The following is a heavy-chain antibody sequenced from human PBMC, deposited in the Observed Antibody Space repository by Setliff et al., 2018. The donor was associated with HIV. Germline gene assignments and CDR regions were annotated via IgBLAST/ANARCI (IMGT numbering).Heavy chain of an antibody. CDR3: AKTPSSGWYSLYLDY. D-gene: IGHD6-19*01. V-gene: IGHV3-11*04. Sequence: GGSLRLSCAASGFTFSHAWMSWVRQAPGKGLEWVSYISDSGSIKYFADSVKGRFSISRDNAKNTLYLQMNSLRAEDTAVYYCAKTPSSGWYSLYLDYWGQGTLVTVSS. J-gene: IGHJ4*02. CDR2: ISDSGSIK. CDR1: GFTFSHAW.